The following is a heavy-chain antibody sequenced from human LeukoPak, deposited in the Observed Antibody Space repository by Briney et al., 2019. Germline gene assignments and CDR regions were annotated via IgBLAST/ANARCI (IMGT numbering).Heavy chain of an antibody. D-gene: IGHD3-10*01. Sequence: GGSLRLSCVASGFTFSTYVMGWVRQVPGKGLEWVSIVSESGASTYYADSVEGRFTISRDNSKDTLSLQMNSLRAEDTAVYYCAKDSKFYGSGSYPYYYYYMDVWGKGTTVTISS. CDR3: AKDSKFYGSGSYPYYYYYMDV. V-gene: IGHV3-23*01. J-gene: IGHJ6*03. CDR2: VSESGAST. CDR1: GFTFSTYV.